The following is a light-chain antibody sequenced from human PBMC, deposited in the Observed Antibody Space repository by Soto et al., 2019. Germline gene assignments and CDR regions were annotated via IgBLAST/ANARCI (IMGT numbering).Light chain of an antibody. CDR3: KQYKNWPL. CDR1: QSVTTSY. J-gene: IGKJ5*01. Sequence: EIVLTQSPGTLSLSPGERSTLSCRASQSVTTSYLAWYQQKPGQAPRLLLYGASTRATGIPARFSGSGGGTDFTLTISSVQSEDFAVYYCKQYKNWPLFGQGTRLEIK. CDR2: GAS. V-gene: IGKV3-15*01.